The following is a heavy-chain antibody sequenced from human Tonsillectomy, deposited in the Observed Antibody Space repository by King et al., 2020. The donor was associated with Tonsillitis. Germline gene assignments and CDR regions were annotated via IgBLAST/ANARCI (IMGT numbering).Heavy chain of an antibody. CDR1: GFTFSSYS. Sequence: VQLVESGGGLVKPGGSLRLSCAASGFTFSSYSMNWVRQAPGKGLEWVSSISSSSSYIYYADSVKGRFTISRDNAKNSLYLQMNSLRAEDTAVYYCARSGLVLGDYYYYYYMDVWGKGTTVTVSS. V-gene: IGHV3-21*01. CDR2: ISSSSSYI. J-gene: IGHJ6*03. D-gene: IGHD4/OR15-4a*01. CDR3: ARSGLVLGDYYYYYYMDV.